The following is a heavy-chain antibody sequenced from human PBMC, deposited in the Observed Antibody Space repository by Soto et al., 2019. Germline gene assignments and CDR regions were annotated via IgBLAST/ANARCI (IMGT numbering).Heavy chain of an antibody. CDR2: INPNSGGT. CDR3: ARGGVIVATTPDYYYYGMDV. D-gene: IGHD5-12*01. V-gene: IGHV1-2*04. Sequence: ASVKVSCKASGYTFTGYYMHWVRQAPGQGLEWMGWINPNSGGTNYAQKFQGWVTMTRDTSISTAYMELSRLRSDDTAVYYCARGGVIVATTPDYYYYGMDVWGQGTTVTVSS. J-gene: IGHJ6*02. CDR1: GYTFTGYY.